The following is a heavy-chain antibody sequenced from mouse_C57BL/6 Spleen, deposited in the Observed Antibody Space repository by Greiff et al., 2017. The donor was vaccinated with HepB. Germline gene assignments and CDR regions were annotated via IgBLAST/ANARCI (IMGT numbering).Heavy chain of an antibody. CDR3: TTRGYYGSSSWYFDV. Sequence: VHVKQSGAELVRPGASVKLSCTASGFNIKDYYMHWVKQRPEQGLEWIGRIDPEDGDTEYAPKFQGKATMTADTSSNTAYLQLSSLTSEDTAVYYCTTRGYYGSSSWYFDVWGTGTTVTVSS. J-gene: IGHJ1*03. CDR1: GFNIKDYY. CDR2: IDPEDGDT. V-gene: IGHV14-1*01. D-gene: IGHD1-1*01.